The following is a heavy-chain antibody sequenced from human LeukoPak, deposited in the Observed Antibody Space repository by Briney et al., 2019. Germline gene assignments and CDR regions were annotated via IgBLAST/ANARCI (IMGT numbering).Heavy chain of an antibody. CDR1: GGSISSYY. V-gene: IGHV4-59*01. CDR2: IYYSGST. CDR3: ARAAPNYYDSSGSLRNPYFDY. Sequence: PSETLSLTCTVSGGSISSYYWSWIRQPPGKGLEWIGYIYYSGSTDYNPSLKSRVTISVDTSKNQFSLKLSSVTAADTAVYYCARAAPNYYDSSGSLRNPYFDYWGQGTLVTVSS. D-gene: IGHD3-22*01. J-gene: IGHJ4*02.